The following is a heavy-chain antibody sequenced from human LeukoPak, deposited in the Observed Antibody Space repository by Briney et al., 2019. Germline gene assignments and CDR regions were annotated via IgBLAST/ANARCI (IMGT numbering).Heavy chain of an antibody. CDR2: ISASGGDT. CDR1: GLTFSSYS. D-gene: IGHD6-13*01. V-gene: IGHV3-23*01. CDR3: AKDAAGPEY. J-gene: IGHJ4*02. Sequence: GGSPRLSCVVSGLTFSSYSMTWVRQAPGKGLEWVSGISASGGDTWYPDSVKGRFTISRDNSKNTLFLQMNSLRVEDTAIYYCAKDAAGPEYWGQGTRVTVSS.